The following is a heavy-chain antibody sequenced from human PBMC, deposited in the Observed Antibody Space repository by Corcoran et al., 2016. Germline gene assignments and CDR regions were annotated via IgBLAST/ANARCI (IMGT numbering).Heavy chain of an antibody. CDR3: ASGPPMGTFI. CDR2: IWYDGSNK. CDR1: GFTFSSYG. D-gene: IGHD1-1*01. Sequence: QVQLVESWGGVVQPGRSLRLSCAASGFTFSSYGMHWVRQAPGKGLEGVAVIWYDGSNKYYAASEKGRFTISRDNSKNTLHLPMNSLSAEDTAVYDCASGPPMGTFIWGQWTMVTVSS. J-gene: IGHJ3*02. V-gene: IGHV3-33*01.